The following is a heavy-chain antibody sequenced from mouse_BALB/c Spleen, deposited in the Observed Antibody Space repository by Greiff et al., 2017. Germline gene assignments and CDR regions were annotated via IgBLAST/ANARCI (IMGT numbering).Heavy chain of an antibody. CDR2: IWAGGST. Sequence: VQLQESGPGLVAPSQSLSITCTVSGFSLTSYGVHWVRQPPGKGLEWLGVIWAGGSTNYNSALMSRLSISKDNSKSQVFLKMNSLQTDDTAMYYCARDWYGNYPAWFAYWGQGTLVTVSA. CDR3: ARDWYGNYPAWFAY. D-gene: IGHD2-10*02. J-gene: IGHJ3*01. CDR1: GFSLTSYG. V-gene: IGHV2-9*02.